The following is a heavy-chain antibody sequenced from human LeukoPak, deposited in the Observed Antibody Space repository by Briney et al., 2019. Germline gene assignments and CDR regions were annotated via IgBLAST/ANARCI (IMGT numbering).Heavy chain of an antibody. Sequence: GGSLRLSCAASGFTFSSYAMSWVRQAPGKGLEWVSGISGSGDNTYYADSVKGRFTNSRDNSKNTLYVQVNSLGTEDTAAYYCAKGSYYDSSGSFYIDVWGQGTLVTVSS. D-gene: IGHD3-22*01. V-gene: IGHV3-23*01. J-gene: IGHJ4*02. CDR1: GFTFSSYA. CDR2: ISGSGDNT. CDR3: AKGSYYDSSGSFYIDV.